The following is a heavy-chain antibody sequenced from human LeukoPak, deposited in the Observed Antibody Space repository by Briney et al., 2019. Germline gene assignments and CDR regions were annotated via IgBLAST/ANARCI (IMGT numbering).Heavy chain of an antibody. Sequence: GASVKVSCKASGYTFTSYDINWVRQATGQGLEWMGWMNPNSGNTGYAQKFQGRVTMTRNTSISTAYMELSSLRSEDTAVYYCARGLGSSSWYPNYYYYYMDVWGKGTTVTVSS. V-gene: IGHV1-8*01. D-gene: IGHD6-13*01. CDR2: MNPNSGNT. CDR3: ARGLGSSSWYPNYYYYYMDV. CDR1: GYTFTSYD. J-gene: IGHJ6*03.